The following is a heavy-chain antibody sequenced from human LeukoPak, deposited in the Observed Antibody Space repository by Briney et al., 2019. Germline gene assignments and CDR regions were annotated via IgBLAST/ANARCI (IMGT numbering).Heavy chain of an antibody. CDR2: IYIDGTT. J-gene: IGHJ4*02. D-gene: IGHD6-13*01. CDR3: ARGPRYSFY. V-gene: IGHV3-53*01. CDR1: GFIVSHNY. Sequence: GGSLRLSCAASGFIVSHNYMTWVRQAPGKGLEWISVIYIDGTTYYADSVKGRFTISRDQANNTLYLQMNTLRDEDTAVYYRARGPRYSFYWGQGTLVSVSS.